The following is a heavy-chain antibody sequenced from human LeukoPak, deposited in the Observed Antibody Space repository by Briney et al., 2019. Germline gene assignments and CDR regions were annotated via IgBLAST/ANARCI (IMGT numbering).Heavy chain of an antibody. CDR1: GGTFSSYA. CDR3: ATADYDSSGYYDY. V-gene: IGHV1-69*04. D-gene: IGHD3-22*01. J-gene: IGHJ4*02. Sequence: SVTVSCKASGGTFSSYAISWVRQAPGQGLEWMGRIIPILGIANYAQKFQGRVTITADKSTSTAYMELSSLRSEDTAVYYCATADYDSSGYYDYWGQGTLVTVSS. CDR2: IIPILGIA.